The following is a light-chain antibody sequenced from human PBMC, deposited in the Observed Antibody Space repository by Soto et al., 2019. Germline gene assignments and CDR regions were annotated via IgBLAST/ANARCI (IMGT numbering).Light chain of an antibody. CDR1: QGISSY. V-gene: IGKV1-27*01. CDR2: AAA. CDR3: LQYNGYYRT. Sequence: EIPLTQSPSFMSASVGDRVTITCRASQGISSYSAGYQQKPPKAPKLLIYAAATLQSGVPSRFSGSGFGTDFTLTISSLQSDDFATDYCLQYNGYYRTFGQGTKVDIK. J-gene: IGKJ1*01.